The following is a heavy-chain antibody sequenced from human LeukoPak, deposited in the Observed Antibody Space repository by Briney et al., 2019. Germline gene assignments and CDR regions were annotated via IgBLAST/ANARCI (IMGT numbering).Heavy chain of an antibody. Sequence: GGSLRLSCAASGFAFSNYYMNWVRQAPGKGLEWVSYISSSSTTIYYADSVKGRFTISRDNAKNSLYLQMNSLRDEDTAVYYCASLPRMDVWGQGTTVTVSS. CDR1: GFAFSNYY. CDR3: ASLPRMDV. V-gene: IGHV3-48*02. CDR2: ISSSSTTI. J-gene: IGHJ6*02.